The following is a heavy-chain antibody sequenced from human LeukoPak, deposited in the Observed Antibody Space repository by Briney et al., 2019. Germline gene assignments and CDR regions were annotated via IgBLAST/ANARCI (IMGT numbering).Heavy chain of an antibody. V-gene: IGHV3-30*04. J-gene: IGHJ4*02. CDR1: GFTFSSYA. CDR2: ISYDGSNK. D-gene: IGHD5-24*01. Sequence: PGGSLRLSCAASGFTFSSYAMHWVRQAPGKGLEWVAVISYDGSNKYYADSVKGRFTISRDNSKNTLYLQMNSLRAEDTAVYYCAKSTEMATIWGFFDYWGQGTLVTVSS. CDR3: AKSTEMATIWGFFDY.